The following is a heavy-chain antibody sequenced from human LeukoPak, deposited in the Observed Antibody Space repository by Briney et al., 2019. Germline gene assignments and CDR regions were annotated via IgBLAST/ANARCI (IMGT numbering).Heavy chain of an antibody. J-gene: IGHJ3*02. CDR2: IYPGDSDT. V-gene: IGHV5-51*01. D-gene: IGHD4-17*01. CDR1: GYSFTSYW. Sequence: GESLKISCKGSGYSFTSYWIGWVRQMPGKGLEWMGIIYPGDSDTRYSPSFQGQVTISADKSSSTAYLQWSSLKASDTAMYYCARKRSSVTSLAMVAFDIWGQGTMVTVSS. CDR3: ARKRSSVTSLAMVAFDI.